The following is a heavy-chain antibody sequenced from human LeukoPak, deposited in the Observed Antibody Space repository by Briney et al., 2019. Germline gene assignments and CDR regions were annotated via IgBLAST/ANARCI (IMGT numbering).Heavy chain of an antibody. CDR3: ARGVAWELQYYYYYGMDV. V-gene: IGHV1-69*13. CDR2: IIPIFGTA. D-gene: IGHD1-26*01. CDR1: GGTFSSHA. Sequence: SVKVSCKASGGTFSSHAISWVRQAPGQGLEWMGGIIPIFGTANYAQKFQGRVTITADESTSTAYMELSSLRSEDAAVYYCARGVAWELQYYYYYGMDVWGQGTTVTVSS. J-gene: IGHJ6*02.